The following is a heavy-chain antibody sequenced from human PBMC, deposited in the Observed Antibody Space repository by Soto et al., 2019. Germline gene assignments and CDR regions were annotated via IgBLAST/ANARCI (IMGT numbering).Heavy chain of an antibody. V-gene: IGHV4-31*03. CDR2: IYHTGST. D-gene: IGHD6-13*01. CDR1: GGSIRRGSYF. CDR3: ASLRIPAARSP. J-gene: IGHJ4*02. Sequence: SETLSLTCTVSGGSIRRGSYFWSWIRQHPGRGLEWIGYIYHTGSTYYNPSLKSRVTISVDTSKNQFSLRLTSVTAADTAVYYSASLRIPAARSPWGQGTLVTVSS.